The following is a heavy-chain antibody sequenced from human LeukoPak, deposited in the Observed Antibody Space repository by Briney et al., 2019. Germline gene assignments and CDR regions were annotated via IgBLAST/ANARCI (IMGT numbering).Heavy chain of an antibody. CDR3: ARDNWDDADAFDI. V-gene: IGHV1-8*03. CDR2: MNPNSGNT. D-gene: IGHD1-20*01. J-gene: IGHJ3*02. Sequence: GESLKISCKGSGYSFTSYWIGWVRQATGQGLEWMGWMNPNSGNTGYAQKFQGRVTITRNTSISTAYMGLSSLRSEDTAVYYCARDNWDDADAFDIWGQGTMVTVSS. CDR1: GYSFTSYW.